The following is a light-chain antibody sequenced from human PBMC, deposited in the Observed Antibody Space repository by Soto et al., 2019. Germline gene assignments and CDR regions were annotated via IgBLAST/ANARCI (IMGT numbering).Light chain of an antibody. V-gene: IGLV2-14*01. CDR1: SSDVGGYKY. CDR2: DVT. Sequence: QSALTQPASVSESPGQSITISCTGSSSDVGGYKYVSWYQQHPGKAPKLLIYDVTNRPSGVSNRFSGSKPGYTASLTISGLQSEDEADYYCSSYTSFKTLVFGTGTKVTVL. J-gene: IGLJ1*01. CDR3: SSYTSFKTLV.